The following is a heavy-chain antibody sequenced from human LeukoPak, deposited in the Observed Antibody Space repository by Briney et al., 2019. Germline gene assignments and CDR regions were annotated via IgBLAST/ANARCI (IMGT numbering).Heavy chain of an antibody. CDR1: GFTFSSYG. J-gene: IGHJ3*02. D-gene: IGHD3-10*01. V-gene: IGHV3-33*03. CDR3: FSFSVVKIIRSGSPTDAFDI. Sequence: GGSLRLSCAASGFTFSSYGMHWVRQAPGKGLEWVAVIWYDGSNKYYADSVKGRFTISRDNAKNSLYLQMNSLRAEDTAVYYCFSFSVVKIIRSGSPTDAFDIWGQGTIVTVSS. CDR2: IWYDGSNK.